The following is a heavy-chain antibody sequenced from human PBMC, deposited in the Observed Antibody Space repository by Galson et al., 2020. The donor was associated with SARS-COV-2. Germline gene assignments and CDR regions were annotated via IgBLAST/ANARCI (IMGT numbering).Heavy chain of an antibody. CDR3: ARDFFFTVLAGGDY. Sequence: QLGESLKISCVVSSFTFKSYGMHWVRQTPGKGLEWVAFIRLDGSKSYYAESVKGRFTISRDNANSTLYLQMNSLRPEDTALYFCARDFFFTVLAGGDYWGQGIQVTVSS. D-gene: IGHD3-3*01. CDR1: SFTFKSYG. V-gene: IGHV3-30*02. J-gene: IGHJ4*02. CDR2: IRLDGSKS.